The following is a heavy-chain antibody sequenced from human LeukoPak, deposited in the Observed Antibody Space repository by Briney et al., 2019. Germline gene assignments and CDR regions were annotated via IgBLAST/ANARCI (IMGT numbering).Heavy chain of an antibody. CDR3: ARDVGGTAMVPYYFDY. CDR1: GGTFSSYA. CDR2: IIPIFGIA. Sequence: ASVKVSCKASGGTFSSYAISWVRQAPGQGLEWMGRIIPIFGIANYAQKFQGRVTITADKSTSTAYMELSSLRSEDTAVYYCARDVGGTAMVPYYFDYWGQGTLVTVSS. J-gene: IGHJ4*02. D-gene: IGHD5-18*01. V-gene: IGHV1-69*04.